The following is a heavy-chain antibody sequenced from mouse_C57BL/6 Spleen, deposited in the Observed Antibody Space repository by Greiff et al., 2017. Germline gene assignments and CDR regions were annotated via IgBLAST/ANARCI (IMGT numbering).Heavy chain of an antibody. CDR3: ARNYAMDY. CDR2: IDPSDSYT. V-gene: IGHV1-59*01. J-gene: IGHJ4*01. CDR1: GYTFTSYW. Sequence: QVQLKQPGAELVRPGTSVKLSCKASGYTFTSYWMHWVKQRPGQGLEWIGVIDPSDSYTNYNQKFKGKATLTVDTSSSTAYMQLSSLTSEDSAVYYCARNYAMDYWGQGTSVTVSS.